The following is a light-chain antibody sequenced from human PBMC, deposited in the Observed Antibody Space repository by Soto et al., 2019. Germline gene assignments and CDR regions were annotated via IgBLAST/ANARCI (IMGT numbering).Light chain of an antibody. CDR2: DAS. Sequence: DIQMTQSPSTLSASVGDRVTITCRASQSISSWLAWYQQKPGKAPKLLIYDASSLESGVPSRFSGSVSGTEFTLTISSLQPDDFATYYCQQYNSYSLYTFGQGNKLVIK. CDR3: QQYNSYSLYT. CDR1: QSISSW. J-gene: IGKJ2*01. V-gene: IGKV1-5*01.